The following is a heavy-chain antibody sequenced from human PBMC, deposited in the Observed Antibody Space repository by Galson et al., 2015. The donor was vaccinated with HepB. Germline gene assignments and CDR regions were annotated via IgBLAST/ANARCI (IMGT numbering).Heavy chain of an antibody. CDR2: INAGNGNT. V-gene: IGHV1-3*01. D-gene: IGHD3-3*01. Sequence: SVKVSCKASGYTFTRYGLHWVRQAPGERLEWMGWINAGNGNTKYSQKFQGRVTITGDTSASTVYMELSSLRSEDTAVYYCARDHSYYDFWSGYYSGSVRGVPISYMDVWGKGTTVTISS. CDR1: GYTFTRYG. J-gene: IGHJ6*03. CDR3: ARDHSYYDFWSGYYSGSVRGVPISYMDV.